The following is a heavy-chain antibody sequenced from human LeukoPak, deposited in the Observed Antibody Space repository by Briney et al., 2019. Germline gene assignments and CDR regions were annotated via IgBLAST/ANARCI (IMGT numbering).Heavy chain of an antibody. J-gene: IGHJ3*01. CDR2: IYYTGTT. Sequence: PSETLTLTCTVSGGSISSNYWNWIRQPPGKGLEWMGYIYYTGTTSYNPSLKNRVTISADTSKNQFSLKLTSVTAADTAVYYCARGLIVVATTGTFDFWGQGTMVTVSS. D-gene: IGHD3-22*01. V-gene: IGHV4-59*01. CDR3: ARGLIVVATTGTFDF. CDR1: GGSISSNY.